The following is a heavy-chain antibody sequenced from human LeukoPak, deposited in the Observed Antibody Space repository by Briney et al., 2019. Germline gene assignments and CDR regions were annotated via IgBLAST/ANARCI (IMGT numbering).Heavy chain of an antibody. D-gene: IGHD2-15*01. Sequence: SETLSLTCAVYGGSFSGYYWSWIRQSPGKGLEWVGVINHSEATDYNASFKSRVTISVDTSKNLFSLKLSSVTAADTAVYYCAREAQYCSGGSCYGGYFQHWGQGTLVTVSS. V-gene: IGHV4-34*01. CDR2: INHSEAT. CDR1: GGSFSGYY. CDR3: AREAQYCSGGSCYGGYFQH. J-gene: IGHJ1*01.